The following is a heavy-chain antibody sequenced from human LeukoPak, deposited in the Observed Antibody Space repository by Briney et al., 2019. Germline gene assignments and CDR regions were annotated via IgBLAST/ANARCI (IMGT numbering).Heavy chain of an antibody. CDR3: ARVRNFGSGSFYTFDH. CDR1: GFTFSGFSFSDYY. Sequence: GGSLTLSCTASGFTFSGFSFSDYYMSWIRQAQGKGLECISYISGSTSTLYYADSVKGRFTISRDNAQNSLYLQMNRLRADDTAVYYCARVRNFGSGSFYTFDHWGQGALVTVSS. V-gene: IGHV3-11*01. CDR2: ISGSTSTL. J-gene: IGHJ4*02. D-gene: IGHD3-10*01.